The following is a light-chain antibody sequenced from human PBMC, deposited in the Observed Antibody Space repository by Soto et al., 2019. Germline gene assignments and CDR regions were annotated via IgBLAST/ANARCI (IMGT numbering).Light chain of an antibody. Sequence: EIVLTQSPATLSLSPGERATLSCRASQSVSSYLAWYQQKPGQAPRLLIYDASNRATGIPARFSGSGSGTDFTLTISSLESEDFAVYYCQQRSNWPSATFGQGTRLEIK. V-gene: IGKV3-11*01. J-gene: IGKJ5*01. CDR2: DAS. CDR1: QSVSSY. CDR3: QQRSNWPSAT.